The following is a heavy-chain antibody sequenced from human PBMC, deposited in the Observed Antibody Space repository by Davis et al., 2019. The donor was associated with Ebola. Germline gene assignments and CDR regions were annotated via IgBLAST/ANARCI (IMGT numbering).Heavy chain of an antibody. J-gene: IGHJ2*01. V-gene: IGHV1-69*10. CDR3: ASGLVRGESYWYFDL. CDR1: GGTFSSYA. D-gene: IGHD6-6*01. CDR2: IIPILGMA. Sequence: SVKVSCKASGGTFSSYAISWVRQAPGQGLEWMGGIIPILGMANYAQKFQGRVTITADESTSTAYMELSSLRSEDTAVYYCASGLVRGESYWYFDLWGRGTLVTVSP.